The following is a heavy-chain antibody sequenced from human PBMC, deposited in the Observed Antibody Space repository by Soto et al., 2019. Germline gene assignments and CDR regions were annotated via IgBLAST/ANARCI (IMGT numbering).Heavy chain of an antibody. J-gene: IGHJ4*02. D-gene: IGHD6-13*01. CDR3: VRQQTQAY. V-gene: IGHV3-23*01. CDR1: GFTFSNYV. Sequence: EVQLLESGGGLVQPGGSLRLSCAASGFTFSNYVMSWVRQAPGKGLEWVSAISGSGVSTYYADSVKGRFTISRDISQNKLYLQMNSLRAEDTAVYYCVRQQTQAYWGPGTLVYVSS. CDR2: ISGSGVST.